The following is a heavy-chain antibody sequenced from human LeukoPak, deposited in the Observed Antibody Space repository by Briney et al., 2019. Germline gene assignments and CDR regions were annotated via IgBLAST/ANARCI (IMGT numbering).Heavy chain of an antibody. J-gene: IGHJ4*02. D-gene: IGHD2-15*01. CDR3: ARECSGGSCYSKLYY. CDR1: GYTFTNYA. V-gene: IGHV1-69*13. CDR2: IIPIFGTA. Sequence: GASVKVSCKASGYTFTNYAMNWVRQAPGQGLEWMGGIIPIFGTANYAQKFQGRVTITADESTSTAYMELSSLRSEDTAVYYCARECSGGSCYSKLYYWGQGTLVTVSS.